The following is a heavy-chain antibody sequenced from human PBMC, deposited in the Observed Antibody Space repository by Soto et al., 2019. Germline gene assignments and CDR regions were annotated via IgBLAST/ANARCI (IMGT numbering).Heavy chain of an antibody. CDR2: ISNDGSYK. CDR1: GFTLSTYG. J-gene: IGHJ4*02. CDR3: AKAAAREFDY. Sequence: PGGSLRLSCAASGFTLSTYGMHWVRQAPGKGLEWVAVISNDGSYKYYADSVKGRFTISRDNSKNTLFLQMNSLSAEDTAVYYCAKAAAREFDYWGQGTLVTVSS. V-gene: IGHV3-30*18. D-gene: IGHD6-6*01.